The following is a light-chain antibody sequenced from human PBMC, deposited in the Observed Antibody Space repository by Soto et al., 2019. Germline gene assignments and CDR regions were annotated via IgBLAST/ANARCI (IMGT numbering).Light chain of an antibody. CDR2: GAS. CDR1: QSVNSN. Sequence: EIVMTQSPATLSVSPGERATLSCRASQSVNSNLAWYQQKPGQAPRLLIYGASTRAAGIPARFSGSGSGTEFSLTISRLQSEDFAVYYCQQYNNRPPETFGQGTKLEIK. V-gene: IGKV3-15*01. J-gene: IGKJ2*01. CDR3: QQYNNRPPET.